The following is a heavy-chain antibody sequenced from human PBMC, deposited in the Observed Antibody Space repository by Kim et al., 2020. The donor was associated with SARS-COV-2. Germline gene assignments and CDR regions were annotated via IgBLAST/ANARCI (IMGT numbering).Heavy chain of an antibody. D-gene: IGHD6-13*01. Sequence: SETLSLTCTVSGGSISSYYWSWIRQPPGKGLEWIGYIYYSGSTNYNPSLKSRVTISVDTSKNQFSLKLSSVTAADTAVYYCARDRSPFGAAAGTGRTWF. CDR1: GGSISSYY. J-gene: IGHJ5*01. CDR3: ARDRSPFGAAAGTGRTWF. CDR2: IYYSGST. V-gene: IGHV4-59*01.